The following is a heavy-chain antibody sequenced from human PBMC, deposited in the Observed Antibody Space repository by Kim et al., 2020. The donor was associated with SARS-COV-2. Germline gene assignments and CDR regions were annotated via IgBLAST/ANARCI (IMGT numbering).Heavy chain of an antibody. V-gene: IGHV3-30*03. CDR1: GYPLDDGS. CDR2: VAFDINHSR. D-gene: IGHD6-19*01. Sequence: GGSLRLSCAPSGYPLDDGSIHWVRHSPGKGLEWVAAVAFDINHSRYYEESVKGRFTVSRDTSTNTAPLKIGSLSPDDTATYFCARERGTSGFGGFSDFWG. CDR3: ARERGTSGFGGFSDF. J-gene: IGHJ6*01.